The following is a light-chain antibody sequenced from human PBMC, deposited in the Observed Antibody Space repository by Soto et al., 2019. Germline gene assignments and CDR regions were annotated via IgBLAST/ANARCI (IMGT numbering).Light chain of an antibody. CDR3: QQSYSIPYT. CDR2: AAS. Sequence: DIQMTQSPSSLSAFVGDRVTITCRASQSISNSLNWYQQKPGKAPNLLIFAASSLASGVPSRFSGSGSGTDFTLTIISLQPEDFASYFCQQSYSIPYTFGQGTNLEIK. CDR1: QSISNS. J-gene: IGKJ2*01. V-gene: IGKV1-39*01.